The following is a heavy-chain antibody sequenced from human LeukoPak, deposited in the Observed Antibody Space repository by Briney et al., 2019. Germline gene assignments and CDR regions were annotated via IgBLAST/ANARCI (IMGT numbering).Heavy chain of an antibody. CDR3: ARDKNPTVFDY. CDR2: INPNSGGT. V-gene: IGHV1-2*02. J-gene: IGHJ4*02. Sequence: ASVKVSCKASGYTFTGYYIHWLRQAPGQGLEWMGFINPNSGGTNYAQKFQGRVTMTRDTSLSTAYMELSSLRSDDTAVYYCARDKNPTVFDYWGQGSLVTVSS. CDR1: GYTFTGYY.